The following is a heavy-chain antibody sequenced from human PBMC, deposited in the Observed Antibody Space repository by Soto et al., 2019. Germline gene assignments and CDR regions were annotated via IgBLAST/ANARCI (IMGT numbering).Heavy chain of an antibody. CDR3: ARARGYSYGYFYYFDY. CDR2: IYSGGST. Sequence: EVQLVETGGGLIQPGGSLRLSCAASGFTVSSNYMSWVRQAPGKGLEWVSVIYSGGSTYYADSVKGRFTISRDNSKNTLYLQMNSLRAEDTDVYYCARARGYSYGYFYYFDYWGQGTLVTVSS. D-gene: IGHD5-18*01. V-gene: IGHV3-53*02. J-gene: IGHJ4*02. CDR1: GFTVSSNY.